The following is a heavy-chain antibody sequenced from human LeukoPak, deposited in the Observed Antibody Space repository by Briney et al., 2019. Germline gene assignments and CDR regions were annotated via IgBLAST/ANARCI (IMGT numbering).Heavy chain of an antibody. CDR1: GGSISSSSYY. V-gene: IGHV4-39*01. Sequence: SETLSLTCTVSGGSISSSSYYWGWIRQPPGKGLESIGSIYYSGSTYYNPSLKSRVTISVDTSKNQFSLKQSSVTAADTAVYYCARVCSSTSCLLDYWGQGTLVTVSS. CDR2: IYYSGST. J-gene: IGHJ4*02. D-gene: IGHD2-2*01. CDR3: ARVCSSTSCLLDY.